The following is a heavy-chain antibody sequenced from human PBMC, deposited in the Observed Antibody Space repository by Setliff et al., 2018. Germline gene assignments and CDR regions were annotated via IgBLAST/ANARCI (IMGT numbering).Heavy chain of an antibody. CDR1: GFTFSTYA. CDR2: ISSSSGLI. CDR3: ARSAVAVPGQFYFDN. Sequence: PGGSLRLSCAASGFTFSTYAMNWLRQAPGKGLEWVSYISSSSGLIYYADSVKGRFTISRDEAKNSLYLQMNSLRTEDTAVYYCARSAVAVPGQFYFDNWGQGTQVTVPQ. J-gene: IGHJ4*02. V-gene: IGHV3-48*01. D-gene: IGHD6-19*01.